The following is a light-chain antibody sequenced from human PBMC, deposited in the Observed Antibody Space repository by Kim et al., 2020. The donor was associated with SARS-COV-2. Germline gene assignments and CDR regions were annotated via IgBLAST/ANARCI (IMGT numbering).Light chain of an antibody. CDR1: LSVLYSSNNQNY. CDR2: WAS. J-gene: IGKJ2*01. V-gene: IGKV4-1*01. Sequence: RATINCKSSLSVLYSSNNQNYLAWYQQKPGQPPKLLIYWASTRADGVPDRFSGSGSGTDFTLTISSLQAEDVAVYYCQQYYSTPYTFGQGTKLEI. CDR3: QQYYSTPYT.